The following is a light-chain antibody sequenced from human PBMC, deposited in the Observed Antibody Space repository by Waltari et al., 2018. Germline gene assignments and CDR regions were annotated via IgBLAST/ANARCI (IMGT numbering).Light chain of an antibody. CDR2: GAT. CDR1: QSVSTN. Sequence: EIVMTQSPATLSVSPGERATLSCRASQSVSTNLACYQQQPGQAPRLLIYGATTRATGIPARCSGSGSGTEFTLTISSLQSEDFAIYYCQQYNNWPPQDAFGQGTKLEIK. J-gene: IGKJ2*01. CDR3: QQYNNWPPQDA. V-gene: IGKV3-15*01.